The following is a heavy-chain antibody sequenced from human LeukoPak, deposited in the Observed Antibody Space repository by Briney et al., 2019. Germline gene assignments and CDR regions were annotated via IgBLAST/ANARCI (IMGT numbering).Heavy chain of an antibody. CDR1: GFTFSGYA. CDR2: ISGSGGST. D-gene: IGHD1-14*01. V-gene: IGHV3-23*01. CDR3: AKEDRPVLTTNYYYGMDV. J-gene: IGHJ6*02. Sequence: GGSLRLSCAASGFTFSGYAMSWVRQAPGKGLEWVSAISGSGGSTYYADSVKGRFTISRDNSKNTLYLQMNSLRAEDTAVYYCAKEDRPVLTTNYYYGMDVWGQGTTVTVSS.